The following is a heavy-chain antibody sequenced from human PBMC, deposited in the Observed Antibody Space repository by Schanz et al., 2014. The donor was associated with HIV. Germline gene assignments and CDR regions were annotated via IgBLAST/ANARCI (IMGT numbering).Heavy chain of an antibody. J-gene: IGHJ4*02. CDR2: MNPNSGNT. D-gene: IGHD3-10*01. Sequence: QVQLVQSGAEVKKPGASVKVSCKASGYTFTSYDINWVRQATGQGLEWVGWMNPNSGNTGYAQKFQGRVTMTGDTSIDTAYLVLSSLTSEDSSVYFCARVSTHYYGSGSYYPFDYWGQGTLVAVSS. V-gene: IGHV1-8*01. CDR3: ARVSTHYYGSGSYYPFDY. CDR1: GYTFTSYD.